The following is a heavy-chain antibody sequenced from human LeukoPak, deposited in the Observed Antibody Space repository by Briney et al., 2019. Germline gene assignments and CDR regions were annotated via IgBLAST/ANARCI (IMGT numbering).Heavy chain of an antibody. CDR3: ARDLKYSSGWSRNDAFDI. CDR2: INPSGGST. CDR1: GYTFTSYY. Sequence: ASVKVSCKASGYTFTSYYMHWVRQAPGQGLEWTGIINPSGGSTSYAQKFQGRVTMTRDTSTSTVYMELSSLRSEDTAVYYCARDLKYSSGWSRNDAFDIWGQGTMVTVSS. V-gene: IGHV1-46*01. D-gene: IGHD6-19*01. J-gene: IGHJ3*02.